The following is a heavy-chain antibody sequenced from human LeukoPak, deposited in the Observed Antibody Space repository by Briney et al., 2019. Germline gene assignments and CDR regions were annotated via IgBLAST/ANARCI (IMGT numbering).Heavy chain of an antibody. J-gene: IGHJ4*02. D-gene: IGHD6-13*01. V-gene: IGHV3-11*01. CDR3: ARVGTIAAAGTVDY. CDR2: ISDTGGAK. CDR1: GFTFSDYY. Sequence: PGGSLRLSCEASGFTFSDYYMSWIRQAPGKGLEWVSYISDTGGAKSYADSLKGRFTISRDNAENSLYLQLNSLRAEDTAFYYCARVGTIAAAGTVDYWGQGTLVTVSS.